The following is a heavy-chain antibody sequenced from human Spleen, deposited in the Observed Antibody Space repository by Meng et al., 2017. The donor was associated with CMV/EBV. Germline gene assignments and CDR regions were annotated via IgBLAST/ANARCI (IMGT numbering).Heavy chain of an antibody. D-gene: IGHD3-3*01. J-gene: IGHJ1*01. V-gene: IGHV4-39*07. Sequence: ESLKISCAVSGGSTSSSSYYWAWIRQPPGKGLEWIGEINHSGSTNYNPSLKSRVTVSVDTSKNQFSLNLSSVTAADTAVYYCARAPGSFWSGYFQHWGQGTLVTVSS. CDR2: INHSGST. CDR1: GGSTSSSSYY. CDR3: ARAPGSFWSGYFQH.